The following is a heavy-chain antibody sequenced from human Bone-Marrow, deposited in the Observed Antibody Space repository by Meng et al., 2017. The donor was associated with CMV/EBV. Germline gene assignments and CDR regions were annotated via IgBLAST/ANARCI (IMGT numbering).Heavy chain of an antibody. CDR1: GDSVSSDNVA. D-gene: IGHD3-16*01. V-gene: IGHV6-1*01. CDR2: TYYMSKWYN. J-gene: IGHJ4*02. CDR3: ARWGHQRHVFDY. Sequence: ISGDSVSSDNVAWKWIRQSPSRGLEWLGRTYYMSKWYNDYAISAKSRITVNPDTSKNQFSLQLNSVTPEDTAVYYCARWGHQRHVFDYWGQGTLVTVSS.